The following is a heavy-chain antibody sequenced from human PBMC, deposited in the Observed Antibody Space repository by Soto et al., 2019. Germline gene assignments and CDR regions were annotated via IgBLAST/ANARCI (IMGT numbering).Heavy chain of an antibody. V-gene: IGHV3-21*01. CDR2: ISSSSSYI. Sequence: EVQLVESGGGLVKPGGSLRLSCAASGFTFSSYSMNWVRQAPGKGLAWVSSISSSSSYIYYADSVKGRFTISRDNAKNSLYLQMNSLRAEDTAVYYCARDYWYSDQQPYGMDVWGQGTTVTVSS. CDR1: GFTFSSYS. CDR3: ARDYWYSDQQPYGMDV. D-gene: IGHD2-15*01. J-gene: IGHJ6*02.